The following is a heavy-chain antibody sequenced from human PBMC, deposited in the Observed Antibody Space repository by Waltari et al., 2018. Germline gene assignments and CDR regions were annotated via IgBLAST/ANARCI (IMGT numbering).Heavy chain of an antibody. D-gene: IGHD2-2*02. J-gene: IGHJ5*02. CDR3: AXVGIVXVPSDIHQGFDX. CDR1: GYSISFXYY. Sequence: HLQESGXGLXXPSEXLSLTCXVSGYSISFXYYWGWIRQPPGKGLEWIASIYHSGSXYYNPXLKSRVSISVXTSKNQFSLKLNSVTAAXTAVYYCAXVGIVXVPSDIHQGFDXWGQGTLVTVSS. V-gene: IGHV4-38-2*01. CDR2: IYHSGSX.